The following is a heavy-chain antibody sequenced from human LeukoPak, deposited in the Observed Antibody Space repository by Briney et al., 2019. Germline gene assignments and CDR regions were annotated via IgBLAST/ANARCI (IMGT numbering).Heavy chain of an antibody. D-gene: IGHD4-11*01. CDR1: GGSISSGGYY. V-gene: IGHV4-31*03. J-gene: IGHJ6*02. CDR2: IYHSGST. Sequence: SQTLSLTCTVSGGSISSGGYYWSWIRQHPGKGLEWIGYIYHSGSTYYNPSLKSRVTISVDTSKNQFSLKLSSVTAADTAVYYCASLQSLAPYYYYYYGMDVWGQGTTVTVSS. CDR3: ASLQSLAPYYYYYYGMDV.